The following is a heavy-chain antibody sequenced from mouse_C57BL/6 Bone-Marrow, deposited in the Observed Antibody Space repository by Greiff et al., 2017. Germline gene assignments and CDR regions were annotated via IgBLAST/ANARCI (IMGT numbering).Heavy chain of an antibody. CDR2: IDPSDSYT. J-gene: IGHJ3*01. Sequence: QVQLQQPGAELVMPGASVKLSCKASGYTFTSYWMHWVKQRPGQGLEWIGEIDPSDSYTNYNQKFKGKSTLTADKSSSTAYMQLSSLTSEDSAVYYCARWPYGSCEAYWGQGTLVTVAA. V-gene: IGHV1-69*01. CDR1: GYTFTSYW. D-gene: IGHD1-1*02. CDR3: ARWPYGSCEAY.